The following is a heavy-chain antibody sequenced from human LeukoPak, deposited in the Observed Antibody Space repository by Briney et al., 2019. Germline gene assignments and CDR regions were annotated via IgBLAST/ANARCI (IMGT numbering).Heavy chain of an antibody. CDR2: MNPNSGNT. V-gene: IGHV1-8*01. CDR3: ARDYLPTQFTTGINHFDY. Sequence: ASVKVSCKASGYTFTSYDINWVRQATGQGLEWMGWMNPNSGNTGYAQKFQGRVTMTRNTSISTAYMELRSLRSDDTAVYYCARDYLPTQFTTGINHFDYWGQGTLVTVSS. J-gene: IGHJ4*02. CDR1: GYTFTSYD. D-gene: IGHD1-1*01.